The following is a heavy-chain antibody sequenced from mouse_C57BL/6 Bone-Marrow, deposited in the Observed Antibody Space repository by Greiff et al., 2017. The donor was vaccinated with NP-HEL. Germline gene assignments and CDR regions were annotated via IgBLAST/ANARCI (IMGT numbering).Heavy chain of an antibody. CDR1: GFSLTSYG. CDR3: ARRDYYGSGFDY. D-gene: IGHD1-1*01. J-gene: IGHJ2*01. V-gene: IGHV2-2*01. CDR2: IWRGGST. Sequence: VQLVESGPGLVQPSQSLSITCTVSGFSLTSYGVHWVRQSPGKGLEWLGVIWRGGSTDYNAAFISRLSISKDNSKSQVFFKMNSLQADDTAIYYCARRDYYGSGFDYWGQGTTLTVSS.